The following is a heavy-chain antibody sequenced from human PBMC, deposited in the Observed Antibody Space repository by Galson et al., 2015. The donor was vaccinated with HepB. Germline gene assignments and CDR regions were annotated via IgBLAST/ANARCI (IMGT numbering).Heavy chain of an antibody. CDR2: ISNDGTNA. Sequence: SLRLSCAGSGFSFSNYAFHWARQAPGKGLEWLAVISNDGTNAYYAESVKGRFSISKDTSKNQVVLTMTNMDPADTATYYCAHGGTSMILGMVYNSGWFDPWGQGILVTVSS. CDR3: AHGGTSMILGMVYNSGWFDP. J-gene: IGHJ5*02. CDR1: GFSFSNYA. V-gene: IGHV3-30*14. D-gene: IGHD3/OR15-3a*01.